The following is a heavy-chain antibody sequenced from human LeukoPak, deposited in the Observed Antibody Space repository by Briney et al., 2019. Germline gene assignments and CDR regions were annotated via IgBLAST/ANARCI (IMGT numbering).Heavy chain of an antibody. V-gene: IGHV1-2*02. CDR2: INPSSGGT. J-gene: IGHJ3*02. Sequence: ASVKVSCKASGYTFTGYYMHWVRQAPGQGLEWMGWINPSSGGTNYAQKFQGRVTMTRDTSISTAYMELSRLRSDDTAVYYCARGRFYYGSGSYVPYAFDIWGQGTMVTVSS. CDR1: GYTFTGYY. CDR3: ARGRFYYGSGSYVPYAFDI. D-gene: IGHD3-10*01.